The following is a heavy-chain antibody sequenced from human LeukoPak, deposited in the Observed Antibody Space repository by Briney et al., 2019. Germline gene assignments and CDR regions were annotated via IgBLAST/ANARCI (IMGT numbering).Heavy chain of an antibody. J-gene: IGHJ5*02. V-gene: IGHV4-30-4*08. Sequence: SETLSLTCTVSGGSISSGDYYWSWIRQPPGKGLEWIGYIYYSGSTYYNPSLKSRVTISVDTSKNQFSLKLSSVTAADTAVYYCAREISTAAAVLNGWFDPWGQGTLVTVSS. CDR1: GGSISSGDYY. CDR2: IYYSGST. D-gene: IGHD6-13*01. CDR3: AREISTAAAVLNGWFDP.